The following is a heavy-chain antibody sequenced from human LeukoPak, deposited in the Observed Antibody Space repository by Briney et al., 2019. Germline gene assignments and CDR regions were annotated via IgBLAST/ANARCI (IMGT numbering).Heavy chain of an antibody. V-gene: IGHV3-11*01. Sequence: GGSLRLSCIASGFPFSDYYMSWIRQAPGKGLDWVSYISGSGGNMYYADSVKGRFTISRDNAKNSLYLQMNSLRAEDTAVYYCAKDSGWYALSYFDYWGQGTLVTVSS. CDR3: AKDSGWYALSYFDY. CDR2: ISGSGGNM. J-gene: IGHJ4*02. CDR1: GFPFSDYY. D-gene: IGHD6-19*01.